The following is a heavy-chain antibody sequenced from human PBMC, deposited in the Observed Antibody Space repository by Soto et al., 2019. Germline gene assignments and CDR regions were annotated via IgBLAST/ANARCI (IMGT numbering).Heavy chain of an antibody. CDR2: IYHSGST. CDR3: ARDYYDSSGDRWFDP. Sequence: TLSLTCAVSCGSISSGVYSWSWIRQPPGKGLEWIGYIYHSGSTYYNPSLKSRVSIAVYRSKNQFSLKLSSVTAADTAVYYCARDYYDSSGDRWFDPWGQGTLVTVS. CDR1: CGSISSGVYS. J-gene: IGHJ5*02. D-gene: IGHD3-22*01. V-gene: IGHV4-30-2*01.